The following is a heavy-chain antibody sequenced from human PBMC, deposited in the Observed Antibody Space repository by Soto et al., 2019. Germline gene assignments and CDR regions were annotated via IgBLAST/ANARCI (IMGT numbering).Heavy chain of an antibody. V-gene: IGHV4-31*03. CDR1: GGSMRRRGSY. Sequence: SGTLSLTCTVSGGSMRRRGSYWSWVRQPPGEGLESVGFIYYSGTTDSNPSLKSRITLSAATFRNQFSLRINSVTAADTAVYYCATSGAPEGDSFDPWGQGIRVTVS. J-gene: IGHJ5*02. D-gene: IGHD3-16*01. CDR2: IYYSGTT. CDR3: ATSGAPEGDSFDP.